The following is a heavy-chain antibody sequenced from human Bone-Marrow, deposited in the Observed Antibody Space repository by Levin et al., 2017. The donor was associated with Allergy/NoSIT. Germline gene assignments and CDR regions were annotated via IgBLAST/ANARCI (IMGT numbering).Heavy chain of an antibody. J-gene: IGHJ4*02. CDR1: GGSISGGGYY. Sequence: SQTLSLTCTVSGGSISGGGYYWRWIRQHPGKGLEWIGYIYYSGNTYYNPSLKSRVIISVVTSKNQLSLKLTSVTVADTAVYYCARFNGYDFDYWGQGTLVTVSS. CDR2: IYYSGNT. V-gene: IGHV4-31*03. D-gene: IGHD5-12*01. CDR3: ARFNGYDFDY.